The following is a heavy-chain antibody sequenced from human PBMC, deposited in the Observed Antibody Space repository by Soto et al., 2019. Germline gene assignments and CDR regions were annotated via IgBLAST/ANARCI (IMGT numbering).Heavy chain of an antibody. CDR3: ARDNYDFWSLYPLVFDY. CDR2: ISTSGKF. CDR1: GGSLSKYY. J-gene: IGHJ4*02. V-gene: IGHV4-4*07. Sequence: SETLSLTCTVSGGSLSKYYWSWIRQPAGKGLEWLGRISTSGKFASTPSLKSRLTMSVDTSKNQFSLKLTSVTAADTAVYYCARDNYDFWSLYPLVFDYWGRGTMVTVSS. D-gene: IGHD3-3*01.